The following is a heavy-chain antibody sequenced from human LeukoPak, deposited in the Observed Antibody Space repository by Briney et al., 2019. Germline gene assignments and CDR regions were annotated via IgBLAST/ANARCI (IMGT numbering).Heavy chain of an antibody. V-gene: IGHV4-59*01. Sequence: SETLSLTCTVSGGSISSYYWSWIRQPPGKGLEWVGYIYYSGSTNYNPSLKSRVTISVDTSKNQFSLKLSYVTAADTAVYYCAREEVAGTGWFDPWGQGTLSPSPQ. CDR2: IYYSGST. J-gene: IGHJ5*02. CDR3: AREEVAGTGWFDP. CDR1: GGSISSYY. D-gene: IGHD6-19*01.